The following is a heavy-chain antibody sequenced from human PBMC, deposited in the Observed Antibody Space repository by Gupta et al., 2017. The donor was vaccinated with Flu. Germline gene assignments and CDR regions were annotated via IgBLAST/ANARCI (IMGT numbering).Heavy chain of an antibody. J-gene: IGHJ5*02. Sequence: ELQLVESGGGLVQPGGSLRLFCAASGFTFSSHFMHWVRQAPGKGLVWVSRIRFDGTATSYADSVKGRFTISRDNAKNILNLQMNTLSPEDTALYYCAREVVNNRWDPWGQGTLVTGSS. V-gene: IGHV3-74*01. D-gene: IGHD2-15*01. CDR1: GFTFSSHF. CDR2: IRFDGTAT. CDR3: AREVVNNRWDP.